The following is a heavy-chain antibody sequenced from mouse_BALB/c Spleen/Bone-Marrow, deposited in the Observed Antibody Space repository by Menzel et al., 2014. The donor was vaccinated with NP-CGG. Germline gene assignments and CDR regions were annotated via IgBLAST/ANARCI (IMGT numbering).Heavy chain of an antibody. D-gene: IGHD2-1*01. Sequence: VQLQQSGAELVKPGASVKLYCKTSGYTFTNYWIQWVKQRPGQGLGWIGEIFPGIGTTYYNEKFKGKATLTIDTSSSTAYMQLSSLTSEDSAVYFCARGGNYGYWGQGTTLTVSP. CDR1: GYTFTNYW. CDR2: IFPGIGTT. J-gene: IGHJ2*01. CDR3: ARGGNYGY. V-gene: IGHV1S132*01.